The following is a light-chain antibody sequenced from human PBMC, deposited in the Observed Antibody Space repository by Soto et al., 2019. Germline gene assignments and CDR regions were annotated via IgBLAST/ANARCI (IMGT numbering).Light chain of an antibody. CDR1: QSISSF. Sequence: TQSPSTLSASVGDRVTITCRASQSISSFLAWYQQKPGQAPRLLIYDASKRAPGIPFRFSGSGSGTDFTLTISSLEPEDFAVYYCQQRNDWASITFGQGTRLEIK. CDR2: DAS. J-gene: IGKJ5*01. V-gene: IGKV3-11*01. CDR3: QQRNDWASIT.